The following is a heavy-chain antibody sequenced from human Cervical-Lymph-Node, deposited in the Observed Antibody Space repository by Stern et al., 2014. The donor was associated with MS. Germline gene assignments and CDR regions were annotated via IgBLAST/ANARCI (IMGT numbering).Heavy chain of an antibody. D-gene: IGHD2-15*01. CDR2: IYYSGST. Sequence: QVQLQESGPGLVKPSETLSLTCTVSGGSISSSSYYWGWIRQPPGKGLEWIGSIYYSGSTYYNPSLKSRVTISVDTSKNQFSLKLSSVTAADTAVYYCAVVAATRIDYWGQGTLVTVSS. CDR1: GGSISSSSYY. V-gene: IGHV4-39*01. CDR3: AVVAATRIDY. J-gene: IGHJ4*02.